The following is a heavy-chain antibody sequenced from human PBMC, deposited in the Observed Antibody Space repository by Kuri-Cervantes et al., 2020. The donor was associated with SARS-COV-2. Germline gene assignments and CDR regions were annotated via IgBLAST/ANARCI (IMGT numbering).Heavy chain of an antibody. D-gene: IGHD1-7*01. V-gene: IGHV3-21*01. CDR1: GFTFSSYS. CDR3: AKDPKLGLPPA. J-gene: IGHJ5*02. CDR2: ISSSSSYI. Sequence: GGSLRLSCAASGFTFSSYSMNWVRQAPGKGLEWVSSISSSSSYIYYADSVEGRFTISRDNAKNSLYLQMNSLRAEDTAVYYCAKDPKLGLPPAWGQGTLVTVSS.